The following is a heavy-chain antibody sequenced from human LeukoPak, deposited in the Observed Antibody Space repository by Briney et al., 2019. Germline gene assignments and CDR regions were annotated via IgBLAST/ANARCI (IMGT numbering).Heavy chain of an antibody. D-gene: IGHD3-16*02. V-gene: IGHV1-46*01. J-gene: IGHJ4*02. CDR2: INPSGGST. Sequence: ASVKVSCKASGYTFTGYYMHWVRQAPGQGLEWMGIINPSGGSTSYAQKFQGRVTMTRDTSTSTVYMELSSLRSEDTAVYYCARGDAQGGGVIVITFDYWGQGTLVTVSS. CDR1: GYTFTGYY. CDR3: ARGDAQGGGVIVITFDY.